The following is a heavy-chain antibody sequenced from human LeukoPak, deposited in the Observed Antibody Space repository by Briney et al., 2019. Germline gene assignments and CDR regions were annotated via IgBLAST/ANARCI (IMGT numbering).Heavy chain of an antibody. Sequence: SETLSLTCTVSGGSISSYYWSWIRQPPGKGLEWIGYIYYSGSTNHNPSLKSRVTISVDTSKNQFSLKLSSVTAADTAVYYCARGRYGDYDLPRGDFDYWGQGTLVTVSS. J-gene: IGHJ4*02. CDR3: ARGRYGDYDLPRGDFDY. V-gene: IGHV4-59*01. CDR2: IYYSGST. CDR1: GGSISSYY. D-gene: IGHD4-17*01.